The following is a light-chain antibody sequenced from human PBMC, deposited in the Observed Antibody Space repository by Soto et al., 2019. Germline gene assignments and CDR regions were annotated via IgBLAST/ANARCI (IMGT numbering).Light chain of an antibody. CDR3: CSYVGTPL. V-gene: IGLV2-11*01. CDR2: DVN. CDR1: SGNVGGYNY. Sequence: QSALTQPRSVSGSPGQSVTISCTGTSGNVGGYNYVSWYQQHPGRAPKLVIFDVNKRPSGVPDRFSGSKSGNTASLTISGLQAEDEADYYCCSYVGTPLVGGCTQLTVL. J-gene: IGLJ7*01.